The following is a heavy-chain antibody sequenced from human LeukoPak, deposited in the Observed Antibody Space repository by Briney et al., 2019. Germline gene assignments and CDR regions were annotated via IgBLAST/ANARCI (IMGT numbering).Heavy chain of an antibody. CDR3: ATGTEQQWLSLDY. D-gene: IGHD6-19*01. Sequence: GGSLRLSCAASGFTFTNAWMSWVRQAPGKGLEWVVRIKSKTDGGTTDYAAPVKGRFTISRDDSKNTLFLQMNSLKTEDTAVYFCATGTEQQWLSLDYWGQGTLVTVSS. J-gene: IGHJ4*02. CDR1: GFTFTNAW. V-gene: IGHV3-15*01. CDR2: IKSKTDGGTT.